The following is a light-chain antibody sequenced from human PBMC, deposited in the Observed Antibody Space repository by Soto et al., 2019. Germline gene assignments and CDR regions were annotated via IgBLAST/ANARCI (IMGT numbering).Light chain of an antibody. CDR2: SDN. CDR1: RSNIGSNT. Sequence: QSALTQPPSTSGTPGQRVTISCSGSRSNIGSNTVNWYQQVPGTAPKVLIYSDNQRPSGVPDRFSGSKSGTSASLAISGLQSEDEADYYCAAWDDSLNGVVFGGGTKVTVL. CDR3: AAWDDSLNGVV. V-gene: IGLV1-44*01. J-gene: IGLJ2*01.